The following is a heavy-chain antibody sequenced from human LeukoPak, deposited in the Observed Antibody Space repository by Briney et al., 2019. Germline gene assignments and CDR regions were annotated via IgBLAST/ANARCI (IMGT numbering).Heavy chain of an antibody. V-gene: IGHV1-46*01. J-gene: IGHJ4*02. CDR2: ISPGGDSV. Sequence: GASVKVSCKASGYTFINDYTHWVRQAPGQGLEWMGRISPGGDSVNYAQKFQDRVTMTRDTSTDTVYLELSSLRSEDTAIYYCARRMADGGRNHWGQGTLVTVSS. D-gene: IGHD2-15*01. CDR1: GYTFINDY. CDR3: ARRMADGGRNH.